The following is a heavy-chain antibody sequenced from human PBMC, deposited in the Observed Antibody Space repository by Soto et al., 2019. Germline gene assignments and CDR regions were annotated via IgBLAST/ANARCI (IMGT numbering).Heavy chain of an antibody. CDR2: IYYSGST. D-gene: IGHD5-12*01. CDR1: GGSISSSSYY. CDR3: ARERGSGYDRYYFDY. Sequence: PSETLSLTCTVSGGSISSSSYYWGWIRQPPGKGLEWIGYIYYSGSTNYNPSLKSRVTISVDTSKNQFSLKLSSVTAADTAVYYCARERGSGYDRYYFDYWGQGTLVTVSS. V-gene: IGHV4-61*01. J-gene: IGHJ4*02.